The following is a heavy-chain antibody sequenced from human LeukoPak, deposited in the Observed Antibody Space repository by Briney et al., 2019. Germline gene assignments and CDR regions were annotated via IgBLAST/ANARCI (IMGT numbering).Heavy chain of an antibody. V-gene: IGHV1-2*02. Sequence: GASVKVSCKASGYTFTGYYMHWVRQAPGQGLEWMGWINPNSGGTNYAQKFQGRVTMTRDTSISTAYMELSRLRSDDTAVYYCARDRGSLDAFDIWRQGTMVTVSS. CDR2: INPNSGGT. D-gene: IGHD3-10*01. CDR1: GYTFTGYY. J-gene: IGHJ3*02. CDR3: ARDRGSLDAFDI.